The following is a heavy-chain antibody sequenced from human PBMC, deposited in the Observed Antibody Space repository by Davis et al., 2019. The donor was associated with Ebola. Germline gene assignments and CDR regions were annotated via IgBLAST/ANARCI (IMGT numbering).Heavy chain of an antibody. CDR1: GYTFTSYG. V-gene: IGHV1-18*04. CDR3: ARAQFLTTSDH. D-gene: IGHD1-1*01. CDR2: INPHNGNT. J-gene: IGHJ4*02. Sequence: AASVKVSCKASGYTFTSYGITWVRQAPGQGLEWMGWINPHNGNTNYAQNVQGRVTMTTDTSTSTAYMEVGILRSDDTAVYYCARAQFLTTSDHWGQGTLVTVSS.